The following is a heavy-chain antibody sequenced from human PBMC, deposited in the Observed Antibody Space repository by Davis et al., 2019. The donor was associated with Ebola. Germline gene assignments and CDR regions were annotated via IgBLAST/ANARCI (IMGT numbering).Heavy chain of an antibody. CDR1: GFTLNSYT. J-gene: IGHJ4*02. V-gene: IGHV3-7*01. CDR3: GRDVSGSYDY. CDR2: INQDGSVK. Sequence: GESLKISCAASGFTLNSYTMNWVRQAPGKGLEWVANINQDGSVKYYVGAVKGRFMISRDNDKNSQYLQMNSLRAEDTAMYYCGRDVSGSYDYWGQGTLVTVSS. D-gene: IGHD1-26*01.